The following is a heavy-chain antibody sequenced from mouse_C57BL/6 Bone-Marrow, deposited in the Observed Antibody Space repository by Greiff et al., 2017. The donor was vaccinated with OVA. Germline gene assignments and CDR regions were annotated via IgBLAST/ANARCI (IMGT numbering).Heavy chain of an antibody. CDR2: ISDGGSYT. J-gene: IGHJ2*01. CDR1: GFTFSSYA. V-gene: IGHV5-4*01. Sequence: EVQLQQSGGGLVKPGGSLKLSCAASGFTFSSYAMSWVRQTPEKRLEWVATISDGGSYTYYPDNVKGRFTISRDNAKNNLYLQMSHLKSEDTAMYYCARVSGTLYYGNYVFDYWGQGTTLTVSS. D-gene: IGHD2-1*01. CDR3: ARVSGTLYYGNYVFDY.